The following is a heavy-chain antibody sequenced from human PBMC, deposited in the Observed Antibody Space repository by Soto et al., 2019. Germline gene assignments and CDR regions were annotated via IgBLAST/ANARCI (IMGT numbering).Heavy chain of an antibody. D-gene: IGHD3-16*01. V-gene: IGHV4-59*01. CDR1: GVSISSYY. CDR2: MYYSGST. CDR3: ARGGDYYYGMDV. Sequence: SETLSLTCTVSGVSISSYYWSWIRQPPGKGLEWIGYMYYSGSTNYNPSLKSRVTISVDTSKNQFSLKLSSVTAADTAVYYCARGGDYYYGMDVWGQGNTVTVS. J-gene: IGHJ6*02.